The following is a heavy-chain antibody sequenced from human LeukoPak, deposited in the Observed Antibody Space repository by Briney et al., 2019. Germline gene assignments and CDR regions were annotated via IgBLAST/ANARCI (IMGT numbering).Heavy chain of an antibody. CDR1: PGSLSTYW. J-gene: IGHJ4*02. Sequence: SETLSLTCSVSPGSLSTYWWSWIRQPPGKGLEWIGFIHYTGGTLYSPSLQSRVTLSVDVSKSQFSLSLTSATTADTAVYYCARTGSSGSFSDFWGQGALVTVSS. D-gene: IGHD3-10*01. CDR3: ARTGSSGSFSDF. V-gene: IGHV4-59*01. CDR2: IHYTGGT.